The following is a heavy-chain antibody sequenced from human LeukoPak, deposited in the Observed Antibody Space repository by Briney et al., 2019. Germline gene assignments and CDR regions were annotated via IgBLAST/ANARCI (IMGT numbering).Heavy chain of an antibody. V-gene: IGHV3-23*01. J-gene: IGHJ4*02. CDR3: AKDVCTSPRCLLYSDS. Sequence: GGSLRLSCAASGFTFSSYAMSWVRQAPGKGLEWVSGISGVNTYYADPVKGRFTISRDNSKNVLYVQMNRLRVEDTAVYFCAKDVCTSPRCLLYSDSWGQGTLVTVSS. D-gene: IGHD2-8*01. CDR2: ISGVNT. CDR1: GFTFSSYA.